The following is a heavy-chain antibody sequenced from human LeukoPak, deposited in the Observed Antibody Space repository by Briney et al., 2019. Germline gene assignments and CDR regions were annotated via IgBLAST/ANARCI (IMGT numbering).Heavy chain of an antibody. J-gene: IGHJ1*01. CDR3: ARAPSEIGGYYPEYFRH. CDR2: IKSDGST. CDR1: GFTFSSYW. Sequence: GGSLRLSCAASGFTFSSYWMHWVRQAPWKGLVWVSRIKSDGSTNYADSVKGRFTISRDNAKNTVSLQMNSLRAEDTGVYYCARAPSEIGGYYPEYFRHWGQGPLVTVSS. D-gene: IGHD3-22*01. V-gene: IGHV3-74*01.